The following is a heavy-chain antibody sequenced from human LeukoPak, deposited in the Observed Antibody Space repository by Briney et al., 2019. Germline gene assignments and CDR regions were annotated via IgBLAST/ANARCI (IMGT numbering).Heavy chain of an antibody. CDR1: GFIFSSYW. Sequence: PGGSLRLSCAASGFIFSSYWMSWVRLVPGKGLEWVATIKQDGGEKHYVDSAKGRFTISRDNAKNSLYLQVDSLRIEDTAVYYCARGKPAVGGTGSHFHYWGQGTLVAVSS. J-gene: IGHJ4*02. D-gene: IGHD1-1*01. CDR3: ARGKPAVGGTGSHFHY. V-gene: IGHV3-7*01. CDR2: IKQDGGEK.